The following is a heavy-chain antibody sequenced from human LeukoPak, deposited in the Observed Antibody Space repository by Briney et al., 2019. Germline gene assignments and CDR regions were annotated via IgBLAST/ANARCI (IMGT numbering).Heavy chain of an antibody. J-gene: IGHJ6*03. CDR1: GGSISSGDYY. D-gene: IGHD3-9*01. Sequence: SQTLSLTCTVSGGSISSGDYYWNWIRQPAGKGLEWIGRIYTSGSTNYNPSLKSRVTISVVTSKNQFSLKLSSVTAADTAVYYCARVARSTYYDILTGYYRSYYYYYMDVWGKGTTVTVSS. CDR2: IYTSGST. CDR3: ARVARSTYYDILTGYYRSYYYYYMDV. V-gene: IGHV4-61*02.